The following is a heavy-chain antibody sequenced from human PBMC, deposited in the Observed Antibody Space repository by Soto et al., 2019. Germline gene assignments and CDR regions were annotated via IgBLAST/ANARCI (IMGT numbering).Heavy chain of an antibody. CDR3: AKDISRYQLVLITEGMDV. V-gene: IGHV3-9*01. CDR2: ISWNSCNI. CDR1: GFRFEDYG. J-gene: IGHJ6*02. D-gene: IGHD3-10*01. Sequence: EVQLVESGGGLVQPGRSQRLSCAASGFRFEDYGMHWVRQAPGKGLEWVSSISWNSCNIAYADSVKGRFTVSRDNAKNSLYLHMNSLRPEDTALYYCAKDISRYQLVLITEGMDVWGQGTTVTVSS.